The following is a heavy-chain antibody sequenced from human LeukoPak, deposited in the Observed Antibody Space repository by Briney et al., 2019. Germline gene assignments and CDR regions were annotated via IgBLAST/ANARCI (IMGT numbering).Heavy chain of an antibody. J-gene: IGHJ5*02. D-gene: IGHD3-22*01. Sequence: PSETLSLTCAVSGGSISSGGYSWSWIRQPPGKGLEWIGYIYHSGSTYYNPSLKSRVTISVDRSKNQFSLKLSSVTAADTAVYYCAREGYYAMNWFDPWGQGTLVTVSS. CDR3: AREGYYAMNWFDP. V-gene: IGHV4-30-2*01. CDR2: IYHSGST. CDR1: GGSISSGGYS.